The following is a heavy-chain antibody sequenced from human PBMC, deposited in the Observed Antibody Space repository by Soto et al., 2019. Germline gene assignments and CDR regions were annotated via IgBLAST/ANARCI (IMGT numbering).Heavy chain of an antibody. CDR2: ISYDGSEK. V-gene: IGHV3-30*04. Sequence: PGGSLRLSCAASGFTFSSYAMHWVRQAPGKGLEWVAVISYDGSEKYYVDSVKGRFTISRDNAKNSLYLQMSSLRVEDTAVYYCARSLGWRDAFDIWAQGTMVTVSS. CDR3: ARSLGWRDAFDI. D-gene: IGHD6-19*01. J-gene: IGHJ3*02. CDR1: GFTFSSYA.